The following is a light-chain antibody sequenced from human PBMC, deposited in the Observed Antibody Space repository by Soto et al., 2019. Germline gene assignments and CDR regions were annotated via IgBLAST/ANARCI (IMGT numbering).Light chain of an antibody. CDR3: QSYDSSVNWV. Sequence: QAVVTQPPSVSGAPGQRVTISCTGSSSNIGAGYDVHWYQQLPGTAPKLLIYGNSNRPSGVPDRFSGSKSGTSASLAITGLQAEDEADYYCQSYDSSVNWVFGGGTKLTVL. V-gene: IGLV1-40*01. CDR1: SSNIGAGYD. CDR2: GNS. J-gene: IGLJ3*02.